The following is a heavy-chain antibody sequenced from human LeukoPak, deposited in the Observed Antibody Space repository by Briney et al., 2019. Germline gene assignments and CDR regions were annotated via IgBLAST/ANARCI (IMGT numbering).Heavy chain of an antibody. V-gene: IGHV4-59*02. J-gene: IGHJ4*02. CDR3: AKVGHYIDSSGYYYLDY. Sequence: SETLSLTCTVSGDSVSSNYWSWIRQPPGKGLEWLGYFYSRTSVTSNPSLQGRVTMSSDTAKNQFSLRLTSATAADTAVYYCAKVGHYIDSSGYYYLDYWGQGTLVTVSS. D-gene: IGHD3-22*01. CDR2: FYSRTSV. CDR1: GDSVSSNY.